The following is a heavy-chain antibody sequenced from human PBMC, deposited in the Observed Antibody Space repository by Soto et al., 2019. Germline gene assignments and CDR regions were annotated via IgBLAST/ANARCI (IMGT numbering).Heavy chain of an antibody. CDR3: ARGKGAYVWGSYPLRY. D-gene: IGHD3-16*02. Sequence: QVQLVQSGAEVKKPGASVKVSCKASGYTFTSYGISWVRQAPGQGLEWMGWISAYNGNTNYAQKLQGRVTMTTDTSTSTAYRELRSLRSDDTDVYYCARGKGAYVWGSYPLRYWGQGTLVTVSS. J-gene: IGHJ4*02. CDR1: GYTFTSYG. V-gene: IGHV1-18*04. CDR2: ISAYNGNT.